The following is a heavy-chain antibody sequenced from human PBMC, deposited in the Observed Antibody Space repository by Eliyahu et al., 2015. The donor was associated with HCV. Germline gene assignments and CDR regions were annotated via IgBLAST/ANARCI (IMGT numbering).Heavy chain of an antibody. CDR1: GFIFXXXA. J-gene: IGHJ4*02. CDR3: AEAGGYGGNSWSHNF. Sequence: VQLLESGGGLVESGGSLXLXCXASGFIFXXXAXGWVRQAPXQGLEWVSGIGGSGGTSWYADSVKGRFTISRDNSKNTXYLQMNSLRVEDTAVYYCAEAGGYGGNSWSHNFWGQGTLVTVSS. CDR2: IGGSGGTS. D-gene: IGHD4-23*01. V-gene: IGHV3-23*01.